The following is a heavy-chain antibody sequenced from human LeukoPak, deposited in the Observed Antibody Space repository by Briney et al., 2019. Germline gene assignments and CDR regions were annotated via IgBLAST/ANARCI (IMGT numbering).Heavy chain of an antibody. CDR3: ARVDMVRGVLFDY. CDR1: GGSISSYY. V-gene: IGHV4-59*01. D-gene: IGHD3-10*01. Sequence: SETLSLTCTVSGGSISSYYWSWIRQPPGKGLEWIGYIYYSGSTNYNPSLKSRVTISVDTSKNQFSLKLSSVTAADTAVYYCARVDMVRGVLFDYWGQGTLVTVSS. J-gene: IGHJ4*02. CDR2: IYYSGST.